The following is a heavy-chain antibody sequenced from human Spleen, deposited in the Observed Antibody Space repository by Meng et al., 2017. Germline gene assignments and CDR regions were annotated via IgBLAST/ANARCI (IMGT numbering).Heavy chain of an antibody. CDR1: GDSTSNSLYF. CDR3: ARSPEYFFDY. Sequence: QLQLQESGPGLVKPSETLSLSCSVSGDSTSNSLYFWAWIRQPPGKGLEYIGNVYYSGSTYYNPYLKSRVTISLDTSKNRFYLRLNSVTAADTAVYYCARSPEYFFDYWGQGTPVTVSS. J-gene: IGHJ4*02. CDR2: VYYSGST. D-gene: IGHD2/OR15-2a*01. V-gene: IGHV4-39*01.